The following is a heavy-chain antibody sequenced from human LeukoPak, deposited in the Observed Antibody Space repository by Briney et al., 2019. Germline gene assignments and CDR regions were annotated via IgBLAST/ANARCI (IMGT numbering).Heavy chain of an antibody. CDR1: GYTFTGYD. CDR2: INPNSGGT. Sequence: ASVKVSCKASGYTFTGYDMHWVRQAPGQGLEWMGWINPNSGGTNYAQKFQGRVTMTRDTSISTAYMELSRLRADDTAVYYCAKDLRWCHPGFDAWGQGTLVIASS. CDR3: AKDLRWCHPGFDA. D-gene: IGHD4-23*01. J-gene: IGHJ5*02. V-gene: IGHV1-2*02.